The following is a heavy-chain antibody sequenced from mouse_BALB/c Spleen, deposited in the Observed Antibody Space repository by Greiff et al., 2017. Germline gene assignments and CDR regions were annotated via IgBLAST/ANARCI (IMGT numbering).Heavy chain of an antibody. V-gene: IGHV5-9-3*01. CDR3: ARQGDYDEFAY. CDR2: ISSGGSYT. CDR1: GFTFSSYA. J-gene: IGHJ3*01. D-gene: IGHD2-4*01. Sequence: EVQLVESGGGLVKPGGSLKLSCAASGFTFSSYAMSWVRQTPEKRLEWVATISSGGSYTYYPDSVKGRFTISRDNAKNTLYLQMSSLRSEDTAMYYCARQGDYDEFAYWGQGTLVTVSA.